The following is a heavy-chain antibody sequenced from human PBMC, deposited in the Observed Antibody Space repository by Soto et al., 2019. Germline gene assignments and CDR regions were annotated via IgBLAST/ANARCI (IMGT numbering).Heavy chain of an antibody. CDR1: GFTFSSYD. Sequence: PGGSLRLSCAASGFTFSSYDMGWVRQAPGKGLEWVSAISNRDGRTYCADSVKGRFTISRDNSKNTLYLQMNSLGAEDTAVYYCAKDATRTSGWYYLDYWGQGTLVTVSS. D-gene: IGHD6-19*01. CDR3: AKDATRTSGWYYLDY. J-gene: IGHJ4*02. V-gene: IGHV3-23*01. CDR2: ISNRDGRT.